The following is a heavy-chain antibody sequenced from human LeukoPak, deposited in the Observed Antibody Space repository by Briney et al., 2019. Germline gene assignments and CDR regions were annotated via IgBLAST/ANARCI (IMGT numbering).Heavy chain of an antibody. J-gene: IGHJ3*02. CDR3: ARTVDTAMANDAFDI. V-gene: IGHV5-10-1*01. CDR2: IDHSDSYT. Sequence: GESLRISCKGSGYSFTSYWISWVRQMPGKGLEWMGRIDHSDSYTNYSPSFQGHVTISADKSISTAYLQWSSLKASDTAMYYCARTVDTAMANDAFDIWGQGTMVTVSS. D-gene: IGHD5-18*01. CDR1: GYSFTSYW.